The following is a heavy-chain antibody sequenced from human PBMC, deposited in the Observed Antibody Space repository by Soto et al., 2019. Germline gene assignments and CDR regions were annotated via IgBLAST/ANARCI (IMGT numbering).Heavy chain of an antibody. V-gene: IGHV3-21*01. D-gene: IGHD5-12*01. CDR1: GFTFSSYS. J-gene: IGHJ4*02. CDR2: ISSSSSYI. Sequence: GSLRLSCAASGFTFSSYSMNWVRQAPGKGLEWVSSISSSSSYIYYADSVKGRFTISRDNAKNSLYLQMNSLRAEDTAVYYCARARVDIVATTSLDYWGQGTLGTVSS. CDR3: ARARVDIVATTSLDY.